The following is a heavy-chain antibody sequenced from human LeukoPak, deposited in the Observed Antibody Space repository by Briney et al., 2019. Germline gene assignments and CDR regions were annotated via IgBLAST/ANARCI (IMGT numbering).Heavy chain of an antibody. D-gene: IGHD2-2*01. CDR1: GFTVSRYW. CDR3: TTPDCSTTTCYFTGHGMDV. V-gene: IGHV3-23*01. CDR2: ISGSGGTT. Sequence: PGGSLRLSCVASGFTVSRYWMSWVRQPPGKGLEWVSSISGSGGTTYYADSMKGRFTISRDNSKNTLYLQMNSLRAEDTAVYYCTTPDCSTTTCYFTGHGMDVWGQGTTVTVS. J-gene: IGHJ6*02.